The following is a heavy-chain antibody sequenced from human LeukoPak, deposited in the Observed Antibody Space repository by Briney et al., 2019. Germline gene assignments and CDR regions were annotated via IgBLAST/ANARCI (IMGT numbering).Heavy chain of an antibody. J-gene: IGHJ5*02. CDR3: ARGSFSSGWIFDP. D-gene: IGHD6-19*01. CDR1: GGSLSSYY. Sequence: SETLSLTCTVSGGSLSSYYWSWIRQPPGKGLDWIGYIYYTGSTNYSPSLKSRVTISVDTSKNQFSLRLSSVAAADTAVYYCARGSFSSGWIFDPWGQGTLVTVSS. CDR2: IYYTGST. V-gene: IGHV4-59*01.